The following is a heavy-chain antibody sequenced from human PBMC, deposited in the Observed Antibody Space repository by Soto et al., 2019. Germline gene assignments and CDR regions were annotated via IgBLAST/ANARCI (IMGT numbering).Heavy chain of an antibody. V-gene: IGHV4-28*03. CDR1: GYSISSSNW. CDR3: ARDRYYYDSSGPYDAFDI. Sequence: SETLSLTCAVSGYSISSSNWWGWIRQPPGKGLEWIGYIYYSGTTYYNPSLKSRVTMSVDTSKNQFSLKLSSVTAADTAVYYCARDRYYYDSSGPYDAFDIWGQGTMVTVSS. CDR2: IYYSGTT. D-gene: IGHD3-22*01. J-gene: IGHJ3*02.